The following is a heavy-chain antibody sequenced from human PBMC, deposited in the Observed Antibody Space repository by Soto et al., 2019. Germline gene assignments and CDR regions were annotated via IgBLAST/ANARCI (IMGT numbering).Heavy chain of an antibody. J-gene: IGHJ4*02. CDR3: ARVDFGGNSYYFDY. CDR2: VWFDGSIQ. CDR1: GFTFSDYG. V-gene: IGHV3-33*01. D-gene: IGHD1-7*01. Sequence: GGSLRLSCVASGFTFSDYGIHWVRQTPDKGLEWVAVVWFDGSIQYYGDSVKGRFTISRDNSNNTVDLQMNNLRAEDTAVYYCARVDFGGNSYYFDYWGQGTPVTVSS.